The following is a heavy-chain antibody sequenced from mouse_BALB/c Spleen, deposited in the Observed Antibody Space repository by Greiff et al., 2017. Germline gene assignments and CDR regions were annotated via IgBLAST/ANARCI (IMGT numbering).Heavy chain of an antibody. D-gene: IGHD1-1*01. J-gene: IGHJ2*01. CDR3: ASTVFDD. CDR1: GFNITDTY. Sequence: VHLKQSGAELVKPGASVKLSCTASGFNITDTYMHWVKQRPEQGLEWIGRIDPANGNTKYDPKFQGKATITADTSSNTAYLQLSSLTSEDTAVYCCASTVFDDWGQGTTLTVSS. CDR2: IDPANGNT. V-gene: IGHV14-3*02.